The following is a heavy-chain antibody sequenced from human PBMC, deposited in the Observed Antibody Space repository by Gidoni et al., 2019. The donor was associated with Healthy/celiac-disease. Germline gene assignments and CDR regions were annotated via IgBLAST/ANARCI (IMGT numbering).Heavy chain of an antibody. Sequence: QVQLVQSGAEVKKPGASVKVSCKASGYTFTGYYMHWVRQAPGQGLEWMGWINPNSGGTNYAQKFQGRVTMTRDTSISTAYMELSRLRSDDTAVYYCARDRNRITMIETGWFDPWGQGTLVTVSS. D-gene: IGHD3-22*01. CDR2: INPNSGGT. CDR1: GYTFTGYY. V-gene: IGHV1-2*02. CDR3: ARDRNRITMIETGWFDP. J-gene: IGHJ5*02.